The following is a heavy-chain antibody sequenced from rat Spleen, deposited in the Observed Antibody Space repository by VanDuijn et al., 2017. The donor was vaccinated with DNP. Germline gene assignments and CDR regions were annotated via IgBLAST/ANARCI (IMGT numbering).Heavy chain of an antibody. Sequence: EVQLVESGENLVQPGRSLKLSCEVSGFTFSNYDMAWVRQAPTKGLEWVALISPDGDRTYYRDSVKGRFTVSRNNAESTLHLHMDSLRSEDTALYFCTRGGYYPDYWGHGVMVTVSS. CDR3: TRGGYYPDY. J-gene: IGHJ2*01. D-gene: IGHD1-12*03. V-gene: IGHV5S23*01. CDR2: ISPDGDRT. CDR1: GFTFSNYD.